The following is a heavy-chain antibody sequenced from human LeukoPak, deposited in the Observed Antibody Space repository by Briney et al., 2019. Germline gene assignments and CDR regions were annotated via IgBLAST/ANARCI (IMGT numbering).Heavy chain of an antibody. CDR3: ARDGRTVDIVATIQTKGRDYGVPTGLPSDY. J-gene: IGHJ4*02. CDR2: INHSGST. V-gene: IGHV4-34*01. Sequence: SETLSLTCAVYGGSFSGYYWSWIRQPPGKGLEWIGEINHSGSTNYNPSLKSRVTISVDTSKNQFSLKLSSVTAADTAVYCCARDGRTVDIVATIQTKGRDYGVPTGLPSDYWGQGTLVTVSS. CDR1: GGSFSGYY. D-gene: IGHD5-12*01.